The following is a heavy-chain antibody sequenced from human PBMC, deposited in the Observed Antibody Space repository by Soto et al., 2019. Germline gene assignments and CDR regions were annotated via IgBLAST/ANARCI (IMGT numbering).Heavy chain of an antibody. D-gene: IGHD1-26*01. V-gene: IGHV1-69*13. CDR2: IIPIFGTA. CDR1: GGTFSSYA. Sequence: SVKVSCKASGGTFSSYAISWVRQAPGQGLEWMGGIIPIFGTANYAQKFQGRVTITADESTSTAYMELSSLRSEDTAVYYCARAYGSYSDFGYWGQGTLVTVSA. J-gene: IGHJ4*02. CDR3: ARAYGSYSDFGY.